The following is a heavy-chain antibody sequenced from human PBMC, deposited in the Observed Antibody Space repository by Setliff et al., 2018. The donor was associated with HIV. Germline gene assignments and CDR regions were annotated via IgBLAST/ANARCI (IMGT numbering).Heavy chain of an antibody. CDR3: ATFYSLSGTTSFDH. CDR1: GYKLTDLS. V-gene: IGHV1-24*01. CDR2: FDPEHGET. D-gene: IGHD1-7*01. Sequence: ASVKVSCKVSGYKLTDLSMHWVRQAPGKGLEWMGGFDPEHGETMYAQNFQDRLTMTEATSTDTAYMELSSLRSEDTAVYYCATFYSLSGTTSFDHWGQGTLVTVS. J-gene: IGHJ4*02.